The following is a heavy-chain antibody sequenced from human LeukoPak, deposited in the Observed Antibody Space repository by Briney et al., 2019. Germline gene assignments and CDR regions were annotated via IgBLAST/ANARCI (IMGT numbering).Heavy chain of an antibody. V-gene: IGHV1-2*02. Sequence: ASVKVSCKTSGYTFTGYYMHWVRQAPGQGLEWMGWINPNSGGTNYAQKFQGRVTMTRDTSISTAYMELSRLRSDDTAVYYCARDEVAAGRIGYYYMDVWGKGTTVTVSS. CDR2: INPNSGGT. CDR3: ARDEVAAGRIGYYYMDV. J-gene: IGHJ6*03. D-gene: IGHD6-13*01. CDR1: GYTFTGYY.